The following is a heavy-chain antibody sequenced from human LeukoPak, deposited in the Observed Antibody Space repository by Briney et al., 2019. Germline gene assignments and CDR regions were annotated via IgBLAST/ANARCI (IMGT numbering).Heavy chain of an antibody. Sequence: PSETLSLTCAVYGGSFSGYLWNWIRQPPGKGLEWIGEINHGGSTNYSPSLKSRVTISIDTSKNQFSLRLNPVTAADTAVYYCARGRTDIVVVTATQYYMDVWGKGTTVTVSS. CDR3: ARGRTDIVVVTATQYYMDV. J-gene: IGHJ6*03. CDR1: GGSFSGYL. V-gene: IGHV4-34*01. CDR2: INHGGST. D-gene: IGHD2-21*02.